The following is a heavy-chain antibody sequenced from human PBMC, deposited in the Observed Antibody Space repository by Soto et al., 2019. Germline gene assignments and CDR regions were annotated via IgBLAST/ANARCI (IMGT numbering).Heavy chain of an antibody. CDR1: EFTFSSFA. CDR2: ISYDGRKI. D-gene: IGHD6-19*01. Sequence: GGSLRLSCAASEFTFSSFAMNWVRQAPGKGLECVAVISYDGRKIYYADSVKGRFTVSRDNSKNTVHLQMNSLRAEDTAVYYCAKTIEQGLVRQAFDIWGQGTMVTVSS. CDR3: AKTIEQGLVRQAFDI. J-gene: IGHJ3*02. V-gene: IGHV3-30*04.